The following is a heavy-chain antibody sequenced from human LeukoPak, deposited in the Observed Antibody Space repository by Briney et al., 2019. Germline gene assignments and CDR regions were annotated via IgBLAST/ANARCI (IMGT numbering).Heavy chain of an antibody. D-gene: IGHD2-8*02. CDR2: IIPIFGTA. Sequence: ASVKVSCKASGGTFSSYAISWVRQAPGQGLEWMGRIIPIFGTANYAQKFQGGVTITTDESTSTAYMELSSLRSEDTAVYYCANPIRWSKPFSLGYWGQGTLVTVSS. J-gene: IGHJ4*02. CDR3: ANPIRWSKPFSLGY. CDR1: GGTFSSYA. V-gene: IGHV1-69*05.